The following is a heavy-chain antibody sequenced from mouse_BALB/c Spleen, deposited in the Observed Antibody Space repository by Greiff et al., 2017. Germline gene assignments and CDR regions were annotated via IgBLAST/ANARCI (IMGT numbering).Heavy chain of an antibody. D-gene: IGHD2-14*01. CDR3: ARSDRGYAMDY. CDR1: GYSFTGYF. CDR2: INPYNGDT. Sequence: EVHLVESGPELVKPGASVKISCKASGYSFTGYFMNWVMQSHGKSLEWIGRINPYNGDTFYNQKFKGKATLTVDKSSSTAHMELRSLASEDSAVYYCARSDRGYAMDYWGQGTSVTVSS. J-gene: IGHJ4*01. V-gene: IGHV1-20*02.